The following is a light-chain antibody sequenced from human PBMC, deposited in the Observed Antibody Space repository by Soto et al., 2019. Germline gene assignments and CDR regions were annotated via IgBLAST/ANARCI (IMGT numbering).Light chain of an antibody. V-gene: IGKV1-39*01. J-gene: IGKJ1*01. CDR3: QQTYTLPRT. Sequence: DIQMTQSPSSLSASVGDRVTIACRASQTVSKFVNWYQQKPGKVPALLIYSTSTLYSGVPSRFSGSGSGTEFTLTINGLQPEDLATYYCQQTYTLPRTFAQGTKVDIK. CDR1: QTVSKF. CDR2: STS.